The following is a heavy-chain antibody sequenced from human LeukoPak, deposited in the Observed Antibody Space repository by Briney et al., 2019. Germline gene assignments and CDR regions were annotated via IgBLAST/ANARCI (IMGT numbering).Heavy chain of an antibody. CDR3: AKDQAAVRGVLDAFDI. V-gene: IGHV3-53*01. CDR2: IYSGGST. Sequence: GGSLRLSCAASGFTVSSNYMSWVRQAPGKGLEWVSVIYSGGSTYYADSVKGRFTISRDNSKNTLYLQMNSLRAEDTAVYYCAKDQAAVRGVLDAFDIWGQGTMVTVSS. CDR1: GFTVSSNY. D-gene: IGHD3-10*01. J-gene: IGHJ3*02.